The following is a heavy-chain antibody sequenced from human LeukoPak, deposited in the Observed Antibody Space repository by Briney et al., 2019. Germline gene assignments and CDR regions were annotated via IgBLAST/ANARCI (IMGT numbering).Heavy chain of an antibody. D-gene: IGHD3-3*01. CDR2: ISGSGSST. CDR1: GFTFSSYA. CDR3: AKARHYDFWSGEGNFDY. Sequence: GGSLRLSCAASGFTFSSYAMSWVSQGPGKGLEWVSAISGSGSSTYYADSVKGRFTISRDNSKNTLYLQVNSLRAEDTAVYYCAKARHYDFWSGEGNFDYWGQGTLVTVSS. J-gene: IGHJ4*02. V-gene: IGHV3-23*01.